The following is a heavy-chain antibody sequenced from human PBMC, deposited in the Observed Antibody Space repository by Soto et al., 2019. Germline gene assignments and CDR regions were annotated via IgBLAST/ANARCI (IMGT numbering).Heavy chain of an antibody. CDR2: IIPIFGTA. D-gene: IGHD3-22*01. Sequence: SVKVSCKASGGTFSSYAISWVRQAPGQGLEWMGGIIPIFGTANYAQKFQGRVTITADESTSTAYMELSSLRSEDTAVYYCASGDLDYYDSSGYYQKYFDYWGQGTLVTVS. J-gene: IGHJ4*02. V-gene: IGHV1-69*13. CDR1: GGTFSSYA. CDR3: ASGDLDYYDSSGYYQKYFDY.